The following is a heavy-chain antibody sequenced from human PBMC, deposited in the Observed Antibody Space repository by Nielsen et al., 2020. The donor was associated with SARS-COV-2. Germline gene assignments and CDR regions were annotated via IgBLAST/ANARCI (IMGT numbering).Heavy chain of an antibody. D-gene: IGHD7-27*01. J-gene: IGHJ4*02. CDR3: ARGLGPSDY. CDR1: GGSLSGYY. CDR2: INHSGRT. Sequence: SETLSLICAVYGGSLSGYYWSWIRQPPGKGLEWIGEINHSGRTNYNPSLKSRVTISVDTSKNQFSLKLSSVTAADTAVYYCARGLGPSDYWGQGTLVTVSS. V-gene: IGHV4-34*01.